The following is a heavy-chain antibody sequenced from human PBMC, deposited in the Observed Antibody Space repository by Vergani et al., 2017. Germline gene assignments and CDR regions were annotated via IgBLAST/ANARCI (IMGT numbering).Heavy chain of an antibody. D-gene: IGHD1-1*01. V-gene: IGHV3-33*06. J-gene: IGHJ4*01. Sequence: QVQLVESGGGVVQPGRSLRLSCAASGFTFNQYGMHWVRQAPGKGLEWVAVTWYDGNNKQYADSVKGRFTISRDNSKSTMYLQMNSLRDEDTGVYYCAKFPLNITTPDRGDFWGQDPWSPSPQ. CDR2: TWYDGNNK. CDR1: GFTFNQYG. CDR3: AKFPLNITTPDRGDF.